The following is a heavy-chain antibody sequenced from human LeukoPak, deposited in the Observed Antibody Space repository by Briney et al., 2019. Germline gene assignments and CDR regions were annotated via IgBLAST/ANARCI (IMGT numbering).Heavy chain of an antibody. D-gene: IGHD4-17*01. CDR1: GGSIRSYY. Sequence: SETLSLTCTVSGGSIRSYYWTWIRQPPGKGLEWIGYMYYTGSTKYNPSLKSRVSISVDTSKNQFSLTLTSVTAADTAVYYCARTSDDFGDYGFDYWGQGTLVTVSS. V-gene: IGHV4-59*01. CDR2: MYYTGST. J-gene: IGHJ4*02. CDR3: ARTSDDFGDYGFDY.